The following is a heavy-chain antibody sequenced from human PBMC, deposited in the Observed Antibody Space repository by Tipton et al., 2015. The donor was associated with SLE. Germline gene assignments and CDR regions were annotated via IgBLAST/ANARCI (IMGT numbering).Heavy chain of an antibody. D-gene: IGHD3-10*01. CDR2: ITTSGHTI. J-gene: IGHJ2*01. V-gene: IGHV3-11*01. CDR3: VRVKDFYGSGTHWSFDL. CDR1: GGSINTYY. Sequence: LSLTCTVSGGSINTYYCSWIRQSPGKGLEWISYITTSGHTIYYADSVQGRFTISRDNAKNSLFLQMDNLRAEDTAVYYCVRVKDFYGSGTHWSFDLWGRGTLVTVSS.